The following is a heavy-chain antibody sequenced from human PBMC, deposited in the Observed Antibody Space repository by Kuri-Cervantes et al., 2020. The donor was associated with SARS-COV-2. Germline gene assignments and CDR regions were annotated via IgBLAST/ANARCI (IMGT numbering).Heavy chain of an antibody. CDR2: ISYDGSNK. J-gene: IGHJ3*02. CDR3: AREHLGIAAFDI. V-gene: IGHV3-30-3*01. Sequence: GGSRRPSWAASGFTFSSYAMHWVGRAPGKGLEWVAVISYDGSNKNNADSVKGRFISSRDNSKNTLYLQMNSLRAEDTAVYYCAREHLGIAAFDIWGQGTMVTVSS. D-gene: IGHD7-27*01. CDR1: GFTFSSYA.